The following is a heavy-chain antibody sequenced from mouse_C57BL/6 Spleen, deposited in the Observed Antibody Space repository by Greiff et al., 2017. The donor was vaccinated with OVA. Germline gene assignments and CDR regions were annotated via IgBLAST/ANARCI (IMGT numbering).Heavy chain of an antibody. J-gene: IGHJ4*01. Sequence: EVKLMESGGGLVKPGGSLKLSCAASGFTFSDYGMHWVRQAPEKGLEWVAYISSGISTIYYADTVKGRFTISRDNAKNTLFLQMTSLRSEDTAMYYCARRAYYGNPYAMDYWGQGTSVTVSS. D-gene: IGHD2-10*01. CDR2: ISSGISTI. V-gene: IGHV5-17*01. CDR3: ARRAYYGNPYAMDY. CDR1: GFTFSDYG.